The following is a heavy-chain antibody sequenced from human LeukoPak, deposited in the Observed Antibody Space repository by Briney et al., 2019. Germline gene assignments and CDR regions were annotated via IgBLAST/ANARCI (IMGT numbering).Heavy chain of an antibody. CDR1: GYTFTNFY. CDR3: ARGSSVWFDY. V-gene: IGHV1-46*01. D-gene: IGHD6-19*01. J-gene: IGHJ4*02. CDR2: INCSGGTT. Sequence: EASVKVSCKPSGYTFTNFYLSWVRQAPGQGLEWMGIINCSGGTTNYAQKFQGRVSITRDTSTSAVYMDLSSLRSEDTAVYCCARGSSVWFDYWGQGTLVTVSS.